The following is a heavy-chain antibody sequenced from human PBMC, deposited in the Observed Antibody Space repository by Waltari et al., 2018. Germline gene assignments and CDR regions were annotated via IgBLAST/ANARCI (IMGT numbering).Heavy chain of an antibody. CDR1: GFPFSSYW. CDR3: ARDRPHNWFDP. D-gene: IGHD6-6*01. Sequence: EEQLVESGGGLVQPGGSLRLSCAAPGFPFSSYWMHWVRQTPGKGLVWVSRINNDGSDTTYADSVKGRFTISRDNARNTLYLQMNSLRAEDTAVYYCARDRPHNWFDPWGQGTLVTVSS. CDR2: INNDGSDT. J-gene: IGHJ5*02. V-gene: IGHV3-74*01.